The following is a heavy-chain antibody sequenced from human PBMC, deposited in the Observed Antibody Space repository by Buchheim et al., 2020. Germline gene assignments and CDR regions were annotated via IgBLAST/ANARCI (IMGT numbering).Heavy chain of an antibody. V-gene: IGHV4-34*01. CDR2: INHSGST. CDR3: ASLEQQLDNWFDP. D-gene: IGHD6-13*01. CDR1: GGSFSGYY. J-gene: IGHJ5*02. Sequence: QEQLQQWGAGLLKPSETLSLTCAVYGGSFSGYYWSWIRQPPGKGLEWIGEINHSGSTNYNPSLKSRDTISVDTSKNQFSLKLSSVTAADTAVYYCASLEQQLDNWFDPWGQGTL.